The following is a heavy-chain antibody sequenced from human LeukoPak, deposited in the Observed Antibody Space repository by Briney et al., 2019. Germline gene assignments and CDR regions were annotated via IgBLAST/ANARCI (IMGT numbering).Heavy chain of an antibody. CDR3: ARDGYCSSTSCYDYYYGMDV. J-gene: IGHJ6*04. V-gene: IGHV4-59*01. CDR2: IYYSGST. CDR1: GGSISSYY. D-gene: IGHD2-2*03. Sequence: SETLSLTCTVSGGSISSYYWSWLRQPPGKGLEWVGYIYYSGSTNYNPSLKSRVTISVDTSKNQFSLKLSSVTAADTAVYYCARDGYCSSTSCYDYYYGMDVWGKGTTVTVSS.